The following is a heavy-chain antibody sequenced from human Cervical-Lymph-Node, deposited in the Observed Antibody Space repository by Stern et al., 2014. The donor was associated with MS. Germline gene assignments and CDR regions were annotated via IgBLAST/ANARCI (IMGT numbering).Heavy chain of an antibody. CDR1: GYTFINYG. V-gene: IGHV1-18*01. CDR3: ARDRANYGVFDY. CDR2: VSGHNGIT. J-gene: IGHJ4*02. D-gene: IGHD4/OR15-4a*01. Sequence: VQLVQYGGEVQKPGASVKVSCKTSGYTFINYGITWVRQAPGKGPEWVVWVSGHNGITNDARKFQDRVSIARDTSTSTAYMELRSLTPDDTAVYYCARDRANYGVFDYWGQGSLVTVSA.